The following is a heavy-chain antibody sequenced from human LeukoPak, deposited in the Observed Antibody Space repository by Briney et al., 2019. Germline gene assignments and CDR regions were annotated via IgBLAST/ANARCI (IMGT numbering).Heavy chain of an antibody. V-gene: IGHV3-15*01. CDR3: TATMVRGVNSFYYFDY. D-gene: IGHD3-10*01. J-gene: IGHJ4*02. Sequence: AGGSLRLSCAASGFTFSNVWTSWVSQAPGKGLEWVGRIKSKTDGGTTDYAAPVKGRFTISRDDSKNTLYLQMNSLKTEDTAVYYCTATMVRGVNSFYYFDYWGQGTLVTVSS. CDR1: GFTFSNVW. CDR2: IKSKTDGGTT.